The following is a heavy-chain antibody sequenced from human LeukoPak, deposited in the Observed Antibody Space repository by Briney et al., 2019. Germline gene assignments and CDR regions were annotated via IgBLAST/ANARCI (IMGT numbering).Heavy chain of an antibody. CDR3: ARDRMPDFDY. CDR1: GFTFITYA. Sequence: GRSLRLSCAASGFTFITYAMHWVRQAPGKGLEWVAVISSDGRNKIYADSVKGRFTISRDNSQNTLFLQMNSLRTEDTAVYYCARDRMPDFDYWGQGTLVTVSS. CDR2: ISSDGRNK. V-gene: IGHV3-30*04. J-gene: IGHJ4*02. D-gene: IGHD2-2*01.